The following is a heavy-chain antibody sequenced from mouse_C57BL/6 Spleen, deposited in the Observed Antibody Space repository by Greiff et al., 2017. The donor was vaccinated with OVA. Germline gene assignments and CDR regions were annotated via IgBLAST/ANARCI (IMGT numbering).Heavy chain of an antibody. Sequence: VQLQQSGAELARPGASVKLSCKASGYTFTSYGISWVKQRPGQGLEWIGEIYPRSGNTYYNEKFKGKATLTADKSSSTAYMELRSLTSEDSAVYFCARGGYDGYPAWFAYWGQGTLVTVSA. D-gene: IGHD2-3*01. V-gene: IGHV1-81*01. CDR2: IYPRSGNT. CDR1: GYTFTSYG. J-gene: IGHJ3*01. CDR3: ARGGYDGYPAWFAY.